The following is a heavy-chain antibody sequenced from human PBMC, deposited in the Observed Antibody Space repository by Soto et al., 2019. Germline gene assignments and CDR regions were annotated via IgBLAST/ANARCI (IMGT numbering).Heavy chain of an antibody. V-gene: IGHV3-74*02. CDR2: INSDGSST. CDR1: GFTFSSYW. D-gene: IGHD2-15*01. Sequence: EVQLVESGGGLVQPGGSLRLSCVASGFTFSSYWMHWVRQAPGKGLVWVSRINSDGSSTGYADSVKGRFTISRDNAKNTRYRRMDSLRAEDTAGYDCATGSVCSGGTCYGYWGQGTLVTVSS. CDR3: ATGSVCSGGTCYGY. J-gene: IGHJ4*02.